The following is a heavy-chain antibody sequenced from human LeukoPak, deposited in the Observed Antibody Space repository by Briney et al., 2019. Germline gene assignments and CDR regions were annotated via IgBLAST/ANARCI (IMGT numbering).Heavy chain of an antibody. V-gene: IGHV1-2*02. J-gene: IGHJ5*01. CDR1: GYTFTGYY. CDR3: ARGHYDILTGYYLYNWFDP. D-gene: IGHD3-9*01. CDR2: INPNSGGT. Sequence: GASVKVSCKASGYTFTGYYMHWVRQAPGQGLEWMGWINPNSGGTNYAQKFQGRVTMTRDTSISTAYMELSRLRSDDTAVYYRARGHYDILTGYYLYNWFDPWGQGTLVTVSS.